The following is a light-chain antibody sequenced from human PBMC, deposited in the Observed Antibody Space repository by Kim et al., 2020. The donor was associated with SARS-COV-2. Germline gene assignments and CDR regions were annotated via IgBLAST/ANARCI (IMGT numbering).Light chain of an antibody. CDR1: TLRSYY. V-gene: IGLV3-19*01. CDR2: DKN. Sequence: ALGQKVRITCQGDTLRSYYASRYQQKPGQAPVLVIYDKNNRPSGIPARFSGSSSGNTASLTITGAQAGDEAVYHCNSRESGVDHVVFGGGTKLTVL. J-gene: IGLJ2*01. CDR3: NSRESGVDHVV.